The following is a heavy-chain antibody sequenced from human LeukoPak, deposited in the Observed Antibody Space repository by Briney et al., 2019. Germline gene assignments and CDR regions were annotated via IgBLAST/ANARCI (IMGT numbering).Heavy chain of an antibody. V-gene: IGHV4-31*03. Sequence: SETLSLTCTVSGDSINSGAYYWSWIRQHPGKGLEWIGYIYYSGSNYYNPSLKSRVTISVDTSKNQFSLKLSSVTAADTAVYYCAGCSGGSPIDAFHIWGQGTMVTVSS. CDR1: GDSINSGAYY. J-gene: IGHJ3*02. CDR3: AGCSGGSPIDAFHI. CDR2: IYYSGSN. D-gene: IGHD2-15*01.